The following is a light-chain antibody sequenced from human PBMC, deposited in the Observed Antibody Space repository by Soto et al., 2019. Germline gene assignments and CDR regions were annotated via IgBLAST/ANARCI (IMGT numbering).Light chain of an antibody. CDR1: QSVTNN. CDR2: GAS. V-gene: IGKV3-20*01. J-gene: IGKJ3*01. CDR3: QQYGSSPPIT. Sequence: EIVLTQSLDTLSVYPGERATLSCRASQSVTNNLAWYQQKPGQAPRLLISGASSRATGIPDRFSGSGSGTDFTLTISRLEPEDFAVYFCQQYGSSPPITFGPGTNVDIK.